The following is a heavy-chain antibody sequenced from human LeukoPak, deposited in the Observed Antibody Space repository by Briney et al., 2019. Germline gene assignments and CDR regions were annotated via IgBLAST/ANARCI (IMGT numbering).Heavy chain of an antibody. CDR3: ARGNYYDKEDAFDI. Sequence: PGGSLRLSCAASGFTFSSYDMHWVRQATGKGLEWVSAIGTAGDTYYPGSVKGRFTISRENAKNSLYLQMNSLRAGDTAVYYCARGNYYDKEDAFDIWGQGTMVTVSS. V-gene: IGHV3-13*01. CDR2: IGTAGDT. D-gene: IGHD3-22*01. J-gene: IGHJ3*02. CDR1: GFTFSSYD.